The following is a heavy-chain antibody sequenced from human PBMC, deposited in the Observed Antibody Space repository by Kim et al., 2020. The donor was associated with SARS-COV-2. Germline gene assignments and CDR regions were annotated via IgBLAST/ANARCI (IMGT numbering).Heavy chain of an antibody. CDR3: ATLVNSGWYPDY. V-gene: IGHV4-4*02. CDR2: IWHGGSS. J-gene: IGHJ4*02. CDR1: GGSVSSSNW. Sequence: SETLSLTCAVSGGSVSSSNWWTWVRQPPGKGLEWIGEIWHGGSSNYNPSLKSRVTISLDKSENQFSLNLNSVTAADTAVYYCATLVNSGWYPDYWGQGTL. D-gene: IGHD6-19*01.